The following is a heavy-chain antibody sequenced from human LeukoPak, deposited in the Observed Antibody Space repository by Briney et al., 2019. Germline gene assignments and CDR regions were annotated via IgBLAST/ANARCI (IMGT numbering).Heavy chain of an antibody. Sequence: PGGSLRLSCAASGFTFDSYWMTWVRQAPGKGLEWVASIRQHGNEMYYVDSVKGRFTISRDNSKNTLYLQMNSLRAEDTAVYYCAKDLDYYGSGSYYWGQGTLVTVSS. CDR1: GFTFDSYW. V-gene: IGHV3-7*03. CDR2: IRQHGNEM. J-gene: IGHJ4*02. D-gene: IGHD3-10*01. CDR3: AKDLDYYGSGSYY.